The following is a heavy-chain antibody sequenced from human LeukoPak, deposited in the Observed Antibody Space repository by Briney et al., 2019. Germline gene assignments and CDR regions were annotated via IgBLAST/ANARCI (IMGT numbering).Heavy chain of an antibody. D-gene: IGHD3-22*01. J-gene: IGHJ5*02. CDR3: ARTGYYYDSSGYYYTLPGFDP. CDR1: GGSFSGYY. V-gene: IGHV4-34*01. CDR2: INHSGST. Sequence: SETLSLTCAVYGGSFSGYYWSWIRQPPGKGLEWIGEINHSGSTNYNPSLKSRVTISVDTSKNQFSLKLSSVTAADTAVYYCARTGYYYDSSGYYYTLPGFDPWGQGTLVTVSS.